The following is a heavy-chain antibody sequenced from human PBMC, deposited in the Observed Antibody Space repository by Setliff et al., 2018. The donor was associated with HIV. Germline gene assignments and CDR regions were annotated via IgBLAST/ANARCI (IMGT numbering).Heavy chain of an antibody. V-gene: IGHV4-38-2*01. CDR3: MRGRSITIFGVAYFDF. J-gene: IGHJ4*02. Sequence: PSETLSLTCAVSGYSISTAYYWGWIRQPPGKGLEWIGSVYHSGTYYNPSLKSRVTISVDMSNNQFSLKVTSVTAADTAVYYCMRGRSITIFGVAYFDFWGQGTQVTVSS. CDR2: VYHSGT. D-gene: IGHD3-3*01. CDR1: GYSISTAYY.